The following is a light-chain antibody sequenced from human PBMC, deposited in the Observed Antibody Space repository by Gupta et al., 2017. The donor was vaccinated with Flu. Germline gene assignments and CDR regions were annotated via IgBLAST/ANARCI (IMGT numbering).Light chain of an antibody. J-gene: IGKJ1*01. CDR3: RQDLQTPWT. V-gene: IGKV2-28*01. CDR2: LGS. Sequence: DIVMTQSPLSLPVTPGEPASISCRSSQSLLHSNGYNYLDWYLQKPGQSPQLLIYLGSNRASGVPDRFSGSGSGTEFTLKISRVEAEDVGVYYCRQDLQTPWTFGQGTKVEIK. CDR1: QSLLHSNGYNY.